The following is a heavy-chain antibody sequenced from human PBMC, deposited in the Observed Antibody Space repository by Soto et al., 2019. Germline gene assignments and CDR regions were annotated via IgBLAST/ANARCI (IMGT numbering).Heavy chain of an antibody. Sequence: QVQLVESGGGVVQPRRSLRLSCAASGFTFRSYAMHWVRQAPGKGLEWVAVISYDGSNKYYADSVKGRFTISRDNSKNTLYLQMNSLRAEDTAVYYCARPLWRDDYNWGYFDLWGRGTLVTVSS. CDR3: ARPLWRDDYNWGYFDL. CDR2: ISYDGSNK. J-gene: IGHJ2*01. D-gene: IGHD4-4*01. V-gene: IGHV3-30-3*01. CDR1: GFTFRSYA.